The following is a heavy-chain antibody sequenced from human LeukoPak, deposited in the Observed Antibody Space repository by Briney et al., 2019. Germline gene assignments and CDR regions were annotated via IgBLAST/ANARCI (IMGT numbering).Heavy chain of an antibody. Sequence: PGGSLRLSCTASGITFSIHDMTWVRQAPGQGLEWVSEISPDGGRSHYLDSVRGRFTISRDNSKNTVLMQMDSLRAEDTAVYYCAGVHYWDEWGQGTLVTVSS. CDR2: ISPDGGRS. V-gene: IGHV3-23*01. CDR1: GITFSIHD. D-gene: IGHD3-10*01. J-gene: IGHJ4*02. CDR3: AGVHYWDE.